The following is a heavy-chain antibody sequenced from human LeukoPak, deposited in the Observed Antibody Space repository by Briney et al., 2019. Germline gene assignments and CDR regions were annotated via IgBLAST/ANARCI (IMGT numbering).Heavy chain of an antibody. D-gene: IGHD1-26*01. CDR2: INPSGGST. CDR1: GYTFTNYY. Sequence: ASVKVSCKASGYTFTNYYIHWVRQAPGQGLEWMGIINPSGGSTSYTQKFQGRVTMTRDMSTSTVYMELSSLRSEDTAIYYCARAPVGANLFDYWGQGTLVTVSS. J-gene: IGHJ4*02. V-gene: IGHV1-46*01. CDR3: ARAPVGANLFDY.